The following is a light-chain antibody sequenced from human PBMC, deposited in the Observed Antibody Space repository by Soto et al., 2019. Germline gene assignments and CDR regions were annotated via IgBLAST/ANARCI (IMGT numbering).Light chain of an antibody. J-gene: IGLJ2*01. V-gene: IGLV2-14*01. CDR3: TSYAVSISLV. Sequence: QSALTQPASVSGSPGQSITISCIGTGSDVGAYNYVSWYQQHPGKAPKLLIYGVSNRPSGVSDRFSASKSGNTASLTISGLQAEDEADYYCTSYAVSISLVFGGGTKVTVL. CDR2: GVS. CDR1: GSDVGAYNY.